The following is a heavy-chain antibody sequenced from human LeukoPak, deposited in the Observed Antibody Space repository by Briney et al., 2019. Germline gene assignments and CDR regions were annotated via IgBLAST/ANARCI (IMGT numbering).Heavy chain of an antibody. CDR1: GFTFSSYA. CDR3: AKGPYYYDSSGYSRRWFDP. J-gene: IGHJ5*02. V-gene: IGHV3-23*01. CDR2: ISGSGGRT. Sequence: GGSLRLSCAASGFTFSSYAMSWVRQAPGKGLEWVSAISGSGGRTYYADSVKGRFTISRDNSKNTLYLQMNSLRRAEDTAVYYCAKGPYYYDSSGYSRRWFDPWGQGILVTVSS. D-gene: IGHD3-22*01.